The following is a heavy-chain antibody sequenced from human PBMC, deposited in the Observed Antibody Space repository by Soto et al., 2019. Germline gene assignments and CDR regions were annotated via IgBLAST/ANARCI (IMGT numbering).Heavy chain of an antibody. V-gene: IGHV1-69*06. CDR1: GGAFTNYS. D-gene: IGHD1-20*01. Sequence: QVQLLQSGAEVKKPGSSVKVSCKVSGGAFTNYSLNWVRHAPGQGLEWLGGIIPLHNTSNYSLKFVGRSSVTADISTSTVYMFLSGLTSDDTATYYCASWSNWNPLYSHGMDVWGQGTTVTVSS. CDR3: ASWSNWNPLYSHGMDV. CDR2: IIPLHNTS. J-gene: IGHJ6*02.